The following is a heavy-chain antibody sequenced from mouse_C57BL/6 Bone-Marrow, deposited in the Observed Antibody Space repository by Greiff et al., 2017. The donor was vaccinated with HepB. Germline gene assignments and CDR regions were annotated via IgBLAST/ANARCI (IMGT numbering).Heavy chain of an antibody. V-gene: IGHV2-2*01. J-gene: IGHJ3*01. D-gene: IGHD1-1*01. CDR1: GFSLTSYG. CDR3: ARGGYYYGFAY. Sequence: QVQLKESGPGLVQPSQSLSITCTVSGFSLTSYGVHWVRQSPGKGLEWLGVIWSGGSTDYNADFISRLSISKDNSKSQVFFKMNSLQADDTAIYYCARGGYYYGFAYWGQGTLVTVSA. CDR2: IWSGGST.